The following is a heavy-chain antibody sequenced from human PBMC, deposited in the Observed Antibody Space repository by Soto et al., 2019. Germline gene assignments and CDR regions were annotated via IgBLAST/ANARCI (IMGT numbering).Heavy chain of an antibody. CDR3: ARPRTSSSIDFDY. CDR2: IYSSGTT. CDR1: GGSISSSSYY. Sequence: SETLSLTCTVSGGSISSSSYYWGWIRQSPGRGLEWIGSIYSSGTTYYNPSLKGRVTISVDTSKNQFSLKLSSVTAADTAVYYCARPRTSSSIDFDYWGQGTLVTV. J-gene: IGHJ4*02. D-gene: IGHD1-26*01. V-gene: IGHV4-39*01.